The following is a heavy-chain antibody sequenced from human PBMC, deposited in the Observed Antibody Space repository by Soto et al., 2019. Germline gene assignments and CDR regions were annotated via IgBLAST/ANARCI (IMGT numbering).Heavy chain of an antibody. D-gene: IGHD3-3*01. J-gene: IGHJ4*02. CDR2: ISGSGGST. CDR1: GFTFSSYA. CDR3: AKDLTQYDFRSGYRLSGLDY. Sequence: PGGSLRLSCAASGFTFSSYAMSWVRQAPGKGLEWVSAISGSGGSTYYADSVKGRFTISRDNSKNTLYLQMNSLRAEDTAVYYCAKDLTQYDFRSGYRLSGLDYWGQGTLVTVSS. V-gene: IGHV3-23*01.